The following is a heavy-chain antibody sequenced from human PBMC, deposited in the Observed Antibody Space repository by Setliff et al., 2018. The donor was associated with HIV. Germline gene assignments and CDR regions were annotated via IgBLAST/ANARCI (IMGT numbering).Heavy chain of an antibody. J-gene: IGHJ4*02. CDR3: ARVNDILLGYWVGYFDY. V-gene: IGHV1-18*01. D-gene: IGHD2-8*01. CDR1: GYTFTNFA. Sequence: GASVKVSCKASGYTFTNFAIHWVRQAPGQGLEWMGWISAYNGNTNYAQKFRGRVTLTTDTSTSTAYMELRSLRSDDTAVYYCARVNDILLGYWVGYFDYWGQGTLVTVSS. CDR2: ISAYNGNT.